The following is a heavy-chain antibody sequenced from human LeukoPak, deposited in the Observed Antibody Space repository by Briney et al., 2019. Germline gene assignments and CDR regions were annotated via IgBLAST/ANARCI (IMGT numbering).Heavy chain of an antibody. J-gene: IGHJ4*02. Sequence: SETLSLTCAVYGGSFSGYYWSWIRQPPGKGLEWIGEINHSGSTNYNPSLKSRVTVSVDTSKNQFSLKLSSVTAADTAVYYCVGPGNNFDYWGQGTLVTVSS. CDR2: INHSGST. CDR1: GGSFSGYY. V-gene: IGHV4-34*01. D-gene: IGHD3-10*01. CDR3: VGPGNNFDY.